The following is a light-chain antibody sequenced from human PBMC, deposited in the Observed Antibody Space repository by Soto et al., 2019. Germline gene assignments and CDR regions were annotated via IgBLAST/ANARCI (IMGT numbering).Light chain of an antibody. CDR1: QSVSYN. Sequence: GVNKSPATLSVYDGDSATLSCRASQSVSYNLAWYQQKPGQAPKLLIYSASSMPTGIPYRFSGGGSGTEFTLTIIRLQPEDVIVYCCPHSNFRPKTFGQ. V-gene: IGKV3D-15*01. CDR2: SAS. CDR3: PHSNFRPKT. J-gene: IGKJ1*01.